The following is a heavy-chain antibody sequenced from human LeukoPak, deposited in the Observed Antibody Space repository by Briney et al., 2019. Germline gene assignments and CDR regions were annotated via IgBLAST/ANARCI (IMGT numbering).Heavy chain of an antibody. CDR2: INPNSGGT. CDR3: ARGRYCSSTRSRYCSGGSFLYFDY. Sequence: ASVKVSCKASGYTFTGYYMHWVRQAPGQGLGWMGWINPNSGGTNYAQKFQGRVTMTRDTSISTAYMELSRLRSDDTAVYYCARGRYCSSTRSRYCSGGSFLYFDYWGQGTLVTVSS. V-gene: IGHV1-2*02. D-gene: IGHD2-15*01. CDR1: GYTFTGYY. J-gene: IGHJ4*02.